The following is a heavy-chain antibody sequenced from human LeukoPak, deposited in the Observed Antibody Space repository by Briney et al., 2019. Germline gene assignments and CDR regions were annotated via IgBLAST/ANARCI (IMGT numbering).Heavy chain of an antibody. CDR1: GFTFSSYS. V-gene: IGHV3-21*01. D-gene: IGHD4-17*01. CDR2: ISSSSSYI. CDR3: ARYYGDYSCADY. J-gene: IGHJ4*02. Sequence: PGGALKLPCAASGFTFSSYSMNWVRQAPGKGLEWVSSISSSSSYIYYADSVKGRFTISRDNAKNSLYLQMNSLRAEDTAVYYCARYYGDYSCADYWGQGTLVTVSS.